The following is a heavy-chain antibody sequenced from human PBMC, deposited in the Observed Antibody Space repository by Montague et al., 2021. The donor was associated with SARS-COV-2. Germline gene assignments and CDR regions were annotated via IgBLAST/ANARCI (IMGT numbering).Heavy chain of an antibody. CDR3: ARGPGVVIILAIYYYYGMDV. Sequence: LRLSCAASGFTFSSYSMSSVRQAPGKGLEWIGEINHSGSTNYNXYLKRRVTISGDTSKNQFSLKLSSVTAADTAVYYCARGPGVVIILAIYYYYGMDVWGQGTTVTVSS. J-gene: IGHJ6*02. CDR2: INHSGST. V-gene: IGHV4-34*01. D-gene: IGHD3-3*01. CDR1: GFTFSSYS.